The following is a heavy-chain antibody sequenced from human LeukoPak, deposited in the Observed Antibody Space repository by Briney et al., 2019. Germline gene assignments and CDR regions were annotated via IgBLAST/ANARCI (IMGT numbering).Heavy chain of an antibody. CDR3: ARDYFTYYDFWSGYFPSDY. Sequence: GASVKVSCKASGYIFTDYYMHWVRQAPGQELGWMGRINPNSGGTNYAQKFQGRVTMTRDTSISTAYMELSRLRSDDTAVYYCARDYFTYYDFWSGYFPSDYWGQGTLVTVSS. V-gene: IGHV1-2*06. J-gene: IGHJ4*02. D-gene: IGHD3-3*01. CDR1: GYIFTDYY. CDR2: INPNSGGT.